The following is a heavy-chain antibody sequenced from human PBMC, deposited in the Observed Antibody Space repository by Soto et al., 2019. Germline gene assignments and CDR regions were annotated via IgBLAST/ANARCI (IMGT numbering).Heavy chain of an antibody. J-gene: IGHJ4*02. CDR1: GFTFSNYA. Sequence: SLRLSCAASGFTFSNYAMSWVRQAPGKGLEWVSGIGASGDGTYYADSVKGRFIISRDNSKNTLHLQMNSLRAEDTAVYYCAVRKTGSYFDYWGQGTLVTVSS. V-gene: IGHV3-23*01. CDR2: IGASGDGT. CDR3: AVRKTGSYFDY. D-gene: IGHD1-26*01.